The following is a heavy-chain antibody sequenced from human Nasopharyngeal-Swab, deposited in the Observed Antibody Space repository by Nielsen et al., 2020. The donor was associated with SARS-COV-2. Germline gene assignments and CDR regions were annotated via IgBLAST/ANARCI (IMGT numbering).Heavy chain of an antibody. D-gene: IGHD3-10*01. CDR1: AYNFRDYW. Sequence: GESLKISCVASAYNFRDYWMHWFRQAPGKGLVWVSRIKSDGISITYADSVKGRFTISRDNAKNSLYLQMNSLRAEDTALYYCAKDIPLLWFGEGAFDIWGQGTMVTVSS. CDR3: AKDIPLLWFGEGAFDI. CDR2: IKSDGISI. J-gene: IGHJ3*02. V-gene: IGHV3-74*03.